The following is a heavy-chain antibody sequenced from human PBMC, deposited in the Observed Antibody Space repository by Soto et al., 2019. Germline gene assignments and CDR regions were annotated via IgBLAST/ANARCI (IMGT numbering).Heavy chain of an antibody. CDR2: IYYSGST. D-gene: IGHD6-6*01. CDR3: AREEQLAGSYFDY. Sequence: LSLTCTVSGGSISSYYWSWIRQPPGKGLEWIGYIYYSGSTNYNPSLKSRVTISVDTSKNQFSLKLGSVTAADTAVYYCAREEQLAGSYFDYWGQGTLVTVSS. J-gene: IGHJ4*02. CDR1: GGSISSYY. V-gene: IGHV4-59*01.